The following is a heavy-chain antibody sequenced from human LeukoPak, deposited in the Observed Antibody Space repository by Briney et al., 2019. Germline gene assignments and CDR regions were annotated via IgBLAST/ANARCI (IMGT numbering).Heavy chain of an antibody. CDR1: GGSISSGDYH. Sequence: SETLSLTCTVSGGSISSGDYHWSWIRQPPGKGLEWIGYIYYSGSTYYNPSLESRVTISVDTSKNQFSLKLSSVTAADTAVYYCARGYGSGSYFVYWGQGTLVTVSS. D-gene: IGHD3-10*01. CDR3: ARGYGSGSYFVY. V-gene: IGHV4-30-4*01. CDR2: IYYSGST. J-gene: IGHJ4*02.